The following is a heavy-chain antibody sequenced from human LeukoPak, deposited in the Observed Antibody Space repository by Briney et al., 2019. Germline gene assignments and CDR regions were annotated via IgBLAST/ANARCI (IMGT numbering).Heavy chain of an antibody. V-gene: IGHV3-33*01. CDR2: ICYDGSNK. CDR3: ARDKDYVRYYYMDV. Sequence: PGRSLRLSCAASGFTFSSYGMHWVRQAPGKGLEWVAVICYDGSNKYYADSVKGRFTISRDNSKNALYLQMNSLRAEDTAVYYCARDKDYVRYYYMDVWGKGATVTVSS. CDR1: GFTFSSYG. D-gene: IGHD3-16*01. J-gene: IGHJ6*03.